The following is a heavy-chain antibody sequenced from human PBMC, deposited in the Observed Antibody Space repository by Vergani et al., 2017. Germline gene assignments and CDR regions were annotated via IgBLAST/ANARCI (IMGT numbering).Heavy chain of an antibody. J-gene: IGHJ4*02. CDR3: AEDQIVVVITTTFDY. D-gene: IGHD3-22*01. CDR1: GFTFSSYA. V-gene: IGHV3-23*01. Sequence: EVQLLESGGGLVQPGGSLRLSCAASGFTFSSYAMSWVRQAPGKGLEWVSAISGSGGSTYYADSVKGRFTISRDNSKNTLYLQMNSLRAEDTAVYYCAEDQIVVVITTTFDYWGQGTLVTVCS. CDR2: ISGSGGST.